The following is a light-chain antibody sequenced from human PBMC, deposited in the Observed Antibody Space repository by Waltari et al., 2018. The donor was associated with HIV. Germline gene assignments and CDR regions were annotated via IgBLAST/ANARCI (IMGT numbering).Light chain of an antibody. Sequence: DIQMSQAPSSLSASVGDRVTITCRASRDISTDLAWYQQKSGEVPKLLIYGASTLRSGVSSRFCGSGSATEFTLTINGLQPEDAASYYCQNYDSAPVAFGQGTRLEI. CDR1: RDISTD. CDR3: QNYDSAPVA. J-gene: IGKJ5*01. V-gene: IGKV1-27*01. CDR2: GAS.